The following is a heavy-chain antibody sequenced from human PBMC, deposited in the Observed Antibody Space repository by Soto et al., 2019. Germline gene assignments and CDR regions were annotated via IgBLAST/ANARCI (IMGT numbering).Heavy chain of an antibody. CDR2: IIPIFGTS. J-gene: IGHJ3*02. V-gene: IGHV1-69*01. Sequence: QVQLVQSGAEVKKPGSSVKVSCKASGGTFSSYAISWVRQAPGQGLEWMGGIIPIFGTSNYAQKFQGRVTITADESTSTAYMELSSLRSEDTAVYYCAKNRITMIVRGGVFDIWGQGTMVTVSS. D-gene: IGHD3-22*01. CDR3: AKNRITMIVRGGVFDI. CDR1: GGTFSSYA.